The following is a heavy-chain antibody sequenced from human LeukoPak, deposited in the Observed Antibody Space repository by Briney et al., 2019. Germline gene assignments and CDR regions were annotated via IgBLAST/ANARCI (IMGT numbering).Heavy chain of an antibody. V-gene: IGHV3-48*02. CDR1: GFTFSPYS. CDR3: ARDLHYAFDI. CDR2: ITSSGDNI. Sequence: GGSLRLSCAASGFTFSPYSLNWLRQAPGKGLEWVGYITSSGDNIQYAVSVKGRFTISRDNARNSLYLQMNSLRDEDTAVYYCARDLHYAFDIWGQGTRVTVSS. J-gene: IGHJ3*02.